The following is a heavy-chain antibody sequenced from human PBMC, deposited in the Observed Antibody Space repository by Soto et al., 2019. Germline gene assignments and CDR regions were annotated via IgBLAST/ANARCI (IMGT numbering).Heavy chain of an antibody. D-gene: IGHD1-26*01. V-gene: IGHV3-23*01. J-gene: IGHJ4*02. CDR3: VKDRGVDLLFDY. Sequence: EVQLLESGGALVQPGGSLRLSCAASGFRFSNYAMTWVRQAPGKGLEWVSAITGGGTSHYADSVKGRFIISRDNSMNALFLQLNSLRAEDTAVYYCVKDRGVDLLFDYWGQGTLVTVSS. CDR2: ITGGGTS. CDR1: GFRFSNYA.